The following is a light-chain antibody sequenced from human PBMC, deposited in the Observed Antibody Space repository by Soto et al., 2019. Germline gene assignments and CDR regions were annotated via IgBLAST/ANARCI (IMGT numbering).Light chain of an antibody. J-gene: IGKJ3*01. CDR1: KSVSSY. CDR3: QQRSNWPLT. CDR2: DAS. Sequence: DIVLTQSPATLSLSPGERTTLSCRASKSVSSYLVWFQQKPGQSPRLLIYDASTRATGIPARFSGSGSGTDFTLTISSLEPEDFGVYYCQQRSNWPLTFGPGTKVDIK. V-gene: IGKV3-11*01.